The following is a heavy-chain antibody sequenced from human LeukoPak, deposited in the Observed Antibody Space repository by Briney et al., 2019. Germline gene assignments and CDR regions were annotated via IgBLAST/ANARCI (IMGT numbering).Heavy chain of an antibody. CDR2: MNPNSGNT. CDR3: ARGGAPMVRGVSHWFDP. Sequence: ASVKVSCKASGYTFTSYDINWVRQATGQGLEWMGWMNPNSGNTGYAQKFQGRVTMTRNTSISTAYMELSSLRSEDTAVYYCARGGAPMVRGVSHWFDPWGQGTLVTVSS. D-gene: IGHD3-10*01. CDR1: GYTFTSYD. V-gene: IGHV1-8*01. J-gene: IGHJ5*02.